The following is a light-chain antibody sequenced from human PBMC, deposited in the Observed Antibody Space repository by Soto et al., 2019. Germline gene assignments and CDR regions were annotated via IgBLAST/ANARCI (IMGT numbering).Light chain of an antibody. CDR3: QQRSNWPIT. CDR2: DAS. V-gene: IGKV3-11*01. Sequence: EIVLTQSPATLSLSPGERATLSCRASQSVSSYLAWYQQKPGQAPRLLIYDASNRATGIRARFSGSESGTDFTLTISSLEPEDFAVYYCQQRSNWPITFGQGTRLEIK. CDR1: QSVSSY. J-gene: IGKJ5*01.